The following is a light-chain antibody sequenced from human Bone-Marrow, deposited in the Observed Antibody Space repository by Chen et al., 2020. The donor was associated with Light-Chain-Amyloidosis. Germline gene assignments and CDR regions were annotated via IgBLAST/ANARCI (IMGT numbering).Light chain of an antibody. CDR2: RDT. Sequence: SYEVTPPPSVSVPPGDAARLSCSGDDLPTKFAYWYQQKPGQAPVLVIHRDTERPSGISARFSGSSSGTTATLTISGVQAEDEADYHCQSADSSGTYEVIFGGGTKLTVL. V-gene: IGLV3-25*03. CDR1: DLPTKF. J-gene: IGLJ2*01. CDR3: QSADSSGTYEVI.